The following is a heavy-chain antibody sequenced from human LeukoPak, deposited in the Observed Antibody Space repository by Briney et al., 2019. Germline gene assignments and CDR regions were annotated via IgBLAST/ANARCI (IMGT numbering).Heavy chain of an antibody. J-gene: IGHJ4*02. Sequence: QSGRSLRLSCAASGFTFSSYGMHWVSQAPGKGREWVAAISYDGSNKYYADSVKGRFTISRDNSKNTLYLQMNSLRAEDTAVYYCAKDHGFDYWGQGTLVTVSS. CDR2: ISYDGSNK. CDR3: AKDHGFDY. CDR1: GFTFSSYG. V-gene: IGHV3-30*18.